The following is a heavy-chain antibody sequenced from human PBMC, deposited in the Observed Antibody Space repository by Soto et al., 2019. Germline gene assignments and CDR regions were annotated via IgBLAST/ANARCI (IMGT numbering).Heavy chain of an antibody. CDR1: GGSISSDAYL. D-gene: IGHD2-21*01. Sequence: QVHLQESGPGLVKPSATLSLTCSVSGGSISSDAYLWSWVRQHPGKGLEWIGYIYYSGKTYFNPSLRSRLAISMNTSKNHFSLNLTSITAADTAVYYCAIALVITHEALAWGQGTLVTVSS. J-gene: IGHJ3*01. V-gene: IGHV4-31*03. CDR2: IYYSGKT. CDR3: AIALVITHEALA.